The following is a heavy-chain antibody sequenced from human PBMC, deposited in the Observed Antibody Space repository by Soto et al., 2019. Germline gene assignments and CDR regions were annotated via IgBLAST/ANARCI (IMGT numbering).Heavy chain of an antibody. D-gene: IGHD6-13*01. CDR2: ISGSGDST. V-gene: IGHV3-23*01. J-gene: IGHJ6*02. Sequence: EVQLLESGGGLVQPGGSLRLSCAASGFTFSSYAMSWVRQAPGQGLEWVSVISGSGDSTYYADSVRGRFTISRDNSKNTLYLQMNSLRAEDTAVYYWAKDRDGAAAGPTKCYGMDVWGQGTTVTVSS. CDR3: AKDRDGAAAGPTKCYGMDV. CDR1: GFTFSSYA.